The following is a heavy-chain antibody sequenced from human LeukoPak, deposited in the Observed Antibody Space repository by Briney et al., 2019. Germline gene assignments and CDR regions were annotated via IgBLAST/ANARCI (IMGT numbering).Heavy chain of an antibody. CDR1: GGSISSYY. D-gene: IGHD3-16*01. Sequence: SETLSLTCTVSGGSISSYYWSWVRQPAGKGLEWIGRIYTSGSTNYNPSLKSRVNMSVDTSKHQFSLKLSSVTAADTAVYYCARFTLYYFDYWGQGTLVTVSS. J-gene: IGHJ4*02. V-gene: IGHV4-4*07. CDR2: IYTSGST. CDR3: ARFTLYYFDY.